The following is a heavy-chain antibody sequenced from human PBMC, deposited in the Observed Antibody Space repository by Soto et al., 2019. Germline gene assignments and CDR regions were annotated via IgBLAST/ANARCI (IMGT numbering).Heavy chain of an antibody. Sequence: QVQLVQSGAEVKKPGSSVKVSCKASGGTFSSYAISWVRQAPGQGLEWMGGIIPISATANYAEKFQDRVTTTAVGSARTAYMALSTLRSEDTAVFSCGRNLPGFGYTDADAWGQGTTVTVSS. J-gene: IGHJ6*02. CDR3: GRNLPGFGYTDADA. D-gene: IGHD3-10*01. CDR1: GGTFSSYA. CDR2: IIPISATA. V-gene: IGHV1-69*12.